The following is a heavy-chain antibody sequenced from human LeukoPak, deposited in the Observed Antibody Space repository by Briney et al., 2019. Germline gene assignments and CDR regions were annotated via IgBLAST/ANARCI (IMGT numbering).Heavy chain of an antibody. D-gene: IGHD4-11*01. V-gene: IGHV3-7*01. CDR2: IKQDGSEK. J-gene: IGHJ4*02. CDR3: ARIFDDYSNYGGWYFDY. Sequence: GGSLRLSCAASGFTFSSYWMSWVRQAPGKGLEWVANIKQDGSEKYYVDSVKGRFTISRDNAKNSLYLQMNSLRAEDTAVYYCARIFDDYSNYGGWYFDYWGQGTLVTVSS. CDR1: GFTFSSYW.